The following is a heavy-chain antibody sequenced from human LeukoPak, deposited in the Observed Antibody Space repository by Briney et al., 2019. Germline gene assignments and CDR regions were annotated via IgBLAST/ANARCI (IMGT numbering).Heavy chain of an antibody. V-gene: IGHV3-7*03. D-gene: IGHD6-19*01. Sequence: PGGSLRLSCAASGFTFSGSAMHWVRQAPGKGLEWVASINQDESAKFYVDSVKGRFTISRDNSKNTLYLQMNSLRAEDTAVYYCAKVPQYSSGWYGYAFDIWGQGTMVTVSS. CDR1: GFTFSGSA. CDR3: AKVPQYSSGWYGYAFDI. J-gene: IGHJ3*02. CDR2: INQDESAK.